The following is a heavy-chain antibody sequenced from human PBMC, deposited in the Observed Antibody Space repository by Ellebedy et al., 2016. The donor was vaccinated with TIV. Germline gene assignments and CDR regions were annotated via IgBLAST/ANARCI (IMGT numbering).Heavy chain of an antibody. CDR1: GFTFSSYW. J-gene: IGHJ4*02. CDR2: IKQDGSEK. CDR3: GKYDSSGFHYAQRVC. D-gene: IGHD3-22*01. Sequence: GGSLRLSCAASGFTFSSYWMSWVRQAPGKGLEWVANIKQDGSEKYYVDSVKGRFTISRDNAKNSLYLQMNSLRAEDTAVYYCGKYDSSGFHYAQRVCWGQGTLVTVSS. V-gene: IGHV3-7*03.